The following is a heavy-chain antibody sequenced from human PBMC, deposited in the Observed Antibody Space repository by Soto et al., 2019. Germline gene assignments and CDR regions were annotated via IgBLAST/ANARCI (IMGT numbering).Heavy chain of an antibody. CDR1: GFTFSSYA. D-gene: IGHD2-8*01. CDR3: AKDIVLMVYASETDY. Sequence: EVQLLESGGGLVQPGGSLRLSCAASGFTFSSYAMSWVRQAPGKGLEWVSAISGSGGSTYYVDSVKGRFTISRDNSKNTRYLQMNSLRAEDTAVYYCAKDIVLMVYASETDYWGQGTLVTVSS. V-gene: IGHV3-23*01. CDR2: ISGSGGST. J-gene: IGHJ4*02.